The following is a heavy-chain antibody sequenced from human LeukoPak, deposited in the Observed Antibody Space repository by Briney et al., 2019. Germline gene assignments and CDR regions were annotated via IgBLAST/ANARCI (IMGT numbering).Heavy chain of an antibody. Sequence: PGGSLRLSCAGSGFNFSSYAMAWVRQAPGKGLEYVSAISSNGASTYYANSVKGRFTISRDNSKTTLYLQMGSLKAEDMAVYYCARGGTIVVVSFDFWGQGTLVTVSS. J-gene: IGHJ4*02. CDR2: ISSNGAST. V-gene: IGHV3-64*01. D-gene: IGHD3-22*01. CDR1: GFNFSSYA. CDR3: ARGGTIVVVSFDF.